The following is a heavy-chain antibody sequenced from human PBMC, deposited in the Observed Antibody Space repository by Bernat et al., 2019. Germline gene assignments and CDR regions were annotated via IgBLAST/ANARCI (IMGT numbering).Heavy chain of an antibody. J-gene: IGHJ3*02. D-gene: IGHD6-19*01. Sequence: QVQLVQSGAEVKKPGSSVKVSCKASGGTFSSYAISWVRQAPGQGLEWMGGIIPIFGTANYAQKCKGRGTITADESTSTAYMELSSLRSEETAVYYCESQEIAGAASDAFDIGGQGTMVTVSS. CDR1: GGTFSSYA. CDR2: IIPIFGTA. CDR3: ESQEIAGAASDAFDI. V-gene: IGHV1-69*01.